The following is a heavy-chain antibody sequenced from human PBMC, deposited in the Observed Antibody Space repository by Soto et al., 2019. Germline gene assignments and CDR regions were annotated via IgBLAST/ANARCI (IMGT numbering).Heavy chain of an antibody. J-gene: IGHJ3*02. CDR2: ISSSSSYI. Sequence: EVQLVESGGGLVKPGGSLRLSCAASGFTFSSYSMNWVRQAPGKGLEWVSSISSSSSYIYYADSVKGRFTISRDNAKNSLYLQMNSLRAEDTAVYYCAREYQLLGSAFDIWGQGTIVTVSS. CDR3: AREYQLLGSAFDI. CDR1: GFTFSSYS. V-gene: IGHV3-21*01. D-gene: IGHD2-2*01.